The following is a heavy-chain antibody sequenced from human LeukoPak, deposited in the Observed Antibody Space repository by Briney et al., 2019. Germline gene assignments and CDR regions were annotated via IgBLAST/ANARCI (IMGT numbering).Heavy chain of an antibody. CDR3: ARRSSLVVADY. CDR2: IYYSGST. J-gene: IGHJ4*02. CDR1: GGSIRSSSYY. Sequence: SETLSLTCTVSGGSIRSSSYYGGWVRQPPGKGLEWIGSIYYSGSTYYNPSLKRRVTISVDTSKNQFSLKLSSVTAADTAVYYCARRSSLVVADYWGQGTLVTVSS. V-gene: IGHV4-39*01. D-gene: IGHD2-15*01.